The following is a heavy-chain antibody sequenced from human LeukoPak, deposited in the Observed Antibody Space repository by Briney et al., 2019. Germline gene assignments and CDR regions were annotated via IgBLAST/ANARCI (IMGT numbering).Heavy chain of an antibody. D-gene: IGHD4-17*01. J-gene: IGHJ3*02. V-gene: IGHV4-30-4*07. CDR3: ARGGDGDYHDAFDI. Sequence: SETLSLTCTVSGGSISSSVYSWSWIRQPAGKGLEWIGYIYYSGSTYYNPSLKSRVTISVDTSKNQVSLKLSSVTAADTAVYYCARGGDGDYHDAFDIWGQGTMVTVSS. CDR2: IYYSGST. CDR1: GGSISSSVYS.